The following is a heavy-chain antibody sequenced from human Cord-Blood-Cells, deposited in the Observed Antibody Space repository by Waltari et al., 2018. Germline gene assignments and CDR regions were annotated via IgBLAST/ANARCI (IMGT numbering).Heavy chain of an antibody. J-gene: IGHJ4*02. CDR1: GGSLSGYY. V-gene: IGHV4-34*01. Sequence: VQLQQWGAGLWKPSVTLYLTCAVYGGSLSGYYWTWIGQPPGKGLEWIGEINHSGSTNYNPSLKSRVTISVDTSKNQFSLKLSSVTAADTAVYYCARGPRGRDSGYDYDYWGQGTLVTVSS. D-gene: IGHD5-12*01. CDR3: ARGPRGRDSGYDYDY. CDR2: INHSGST.